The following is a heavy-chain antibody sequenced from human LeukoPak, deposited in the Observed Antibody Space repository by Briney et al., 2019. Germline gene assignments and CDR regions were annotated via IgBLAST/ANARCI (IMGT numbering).Heavy chain of an antibody. CDR3: AKLGGYCSSTSCYDWFDP. CDR1: GGSFSGYY. CDR2: INHSGST. D-gene: IGHD2-2*01. J-gene: IGHJ5*02. Sequence: PSETLSLTCAVYGGSFSGYYWSWIRQPPGKGLEWIGEINHSGSTYYNPSLKSRVTISVDTSKNQFSLKLSSVTAADTAVYYCAKLGGYCSSTSCYDWFDPWGQGTLVTVSS. V-gene: IGHV4-34*01.